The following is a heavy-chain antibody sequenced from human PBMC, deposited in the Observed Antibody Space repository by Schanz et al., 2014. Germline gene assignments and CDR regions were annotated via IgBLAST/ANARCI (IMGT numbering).Heavy chain of an antibody. CDR2: IGTAGDT. V-gene: IGHV3-13*04. Sequence: EVQLVESGGGLVQPGGSLRLSCAASGFTLSNSDMHWVRQATGAGLEWVSAIGTAGDTFYLDSVKGRFTISRDNSKNILYLQMNSLRAEDTAVYYCAKARRKSNCSGGRCFHYSYYGMDVWGQGTTVTVSS. J-gene: IGHJ6*02. CDR1: GFTLSNSD. D-gene: IGHD2-15*01. CDR3: AKARRKSNCSGGRCFHYSYYGMDV.